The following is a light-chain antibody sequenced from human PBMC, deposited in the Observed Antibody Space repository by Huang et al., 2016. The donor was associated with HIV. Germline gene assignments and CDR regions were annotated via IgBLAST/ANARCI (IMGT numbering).Light chain of an antibody. CDR2: LSS. V-gene: IGKV2-28*01. CDR1: QSLLRSNGYNY. J-gene: IGKJ5*01. Sequence: DIVMSQSPLSLPVTPGEPASISCWSSQSLLRSNGYNYLDWYGQKPGQSPQLVIYLSSNRASGVPDRFSGTGSVTHFTLRISRVEADDVGVYYCMQALQTPRTFGQGTRLEIK. CDR3: MQALQTPRT.